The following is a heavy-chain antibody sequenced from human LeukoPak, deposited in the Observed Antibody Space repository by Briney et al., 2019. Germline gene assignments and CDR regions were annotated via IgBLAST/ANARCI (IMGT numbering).Heavy chain of an antibody. V-gene: IGHV4-59*08. D-gene: IGHD5-18*01. J-gene: IGHJ4*02. Sequence: PSETLSLTCTVSGGSISSYYWSWIRQPPGKGLEWIGYIYYSGSTNYNPSLKSRVTISVDTSKNQFSLKLSSVTAADTAVYYCAGDSYGTDYWGQGTLVTVSS. CDR2: IYYSGST. CDR3: AGDSYGTDY. CDR1: GGSISSYY.